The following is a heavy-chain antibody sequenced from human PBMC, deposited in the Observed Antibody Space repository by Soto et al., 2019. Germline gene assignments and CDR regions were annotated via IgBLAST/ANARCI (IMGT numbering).Heavy chain of an antibody. J-gene: IGHJ5*02. CDR3: ARYDAESGSNKLDP. CDR2: IYYTGNT. Sequence: QVQLQESGPGVVKPSDTLSVTCTVSGGSVSSRSHFWSWIRQPPGGGLQWIGYIYYTGNTNYSPSLKSRATLSVDTSRSQFALRLTSVTAADTAIYYCARYDAESGSNKLDPWGQGTLVTVSS. D-gene: IGHD5-12*01. V-gene: IGHV4-61*01. CDR1: GGSVSSRSHF.